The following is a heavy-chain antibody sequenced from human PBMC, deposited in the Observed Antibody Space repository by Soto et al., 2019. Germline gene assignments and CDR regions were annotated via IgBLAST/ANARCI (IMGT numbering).Heavy chain of an antibody. Sequence: EVQLLESGGGLVQPGGSLRLSCAASGFTFSSYAMSWVRQAPGKGLEWVSAISGSGGSTYYADSVKGRFTISRDNSKNTLDLQMNSLRGEDTAVYYCAKDKDNADIRGYYLEYYFDYWGQGTLVTVAS. V-gene: IGHV3-23*01. CDR2: ISGSGGST. CDR3: AKDKDNADIRGYYLEYYFDY. J-gene: IGHJ4*02. D-gene: IGHD3-22*01. CDR1: GFTFSSYA.